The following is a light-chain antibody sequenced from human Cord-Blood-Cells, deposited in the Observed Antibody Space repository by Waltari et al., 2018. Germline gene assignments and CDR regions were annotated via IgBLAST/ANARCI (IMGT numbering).Light chain of an antibody. CDR3: QSYDSSLSGWV. V-gene: IGLV1-40*01. CDR1: SPNIGAGYD. J-gene: IGLJ3*02. Sequence: QSVLTPPPSVSGAPGQRVTISCTGSSPNIGAGYDVHWYQQLPGTAPKLLIYGSSNRPSGVPDRFSGSKSGTSASLAITGLQAEDEADYYCQSYDSSLSGWVFGGGTKLTVL. CDR2: GSS.